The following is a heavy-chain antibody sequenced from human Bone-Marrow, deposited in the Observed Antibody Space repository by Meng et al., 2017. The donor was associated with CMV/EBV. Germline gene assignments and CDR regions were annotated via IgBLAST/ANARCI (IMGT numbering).Heavy chain of an antibody. CDR1: GFTFSSSW. D-gene: IGHD3-3*01. CDR3: ARTYYDFWSGYLHYFDY. V-gene: IGHV3-7*01. Sequence: GESLKISCAASGFTFSSSWMHWVCQAPEKGLEWVANIKQDGSEKYYVDSVKGRFTISRDNAKNSLYLQMNSLRAEDTAVYYCARTYYDFWSGYLHYFDYWGQGTLVTVSS. CDR2: IKQDGSEK. J-gene: IGHJ4*02.